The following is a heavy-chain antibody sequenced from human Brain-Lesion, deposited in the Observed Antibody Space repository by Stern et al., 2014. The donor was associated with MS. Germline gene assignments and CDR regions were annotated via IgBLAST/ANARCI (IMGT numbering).Heavy chain of an antibody. CDR2: IYYSGTT. CDR1: GGSISSDNYY. Sequence: QLQLQESGPGLVKPSQTLSLTCTVSGGSISSDNYYWTWIRQHPGQGLEWSGHIYYSGTTYYNPSLKSRVSITVDTSKNLFSLRLSSVTAADTAVYYCARDHFTTSLDVWGHGTTVTVS. J-gene: IGHJ6*02. D-gene: IGHD2-2*01. V-gene: IGHV4-31*03. CDR3: ARDHFTTSLDV.